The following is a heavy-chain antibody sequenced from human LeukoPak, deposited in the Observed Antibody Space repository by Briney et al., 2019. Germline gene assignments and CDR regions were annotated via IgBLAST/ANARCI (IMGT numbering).Heavy chain of an antibody. Sequence: PGGSLRLSCAASGFTFSSYAMSWVRQAPGKGLEWVSAISGSGGSTYYADSVKGRFTIPRDNSKNTLYLQMNSLRAEDTAVYYCAKIKTDIVVVPAADFDYWGQGTLVTVSS. CDR1: GFTFSSYA. J-gene: IGHJ4*02. V-gene: IGHV3-23*01. CDR3: AKIKTDIVVVPAADFDY. D-gene: IGHD2-2*01. CDR2: ISGSGGST.